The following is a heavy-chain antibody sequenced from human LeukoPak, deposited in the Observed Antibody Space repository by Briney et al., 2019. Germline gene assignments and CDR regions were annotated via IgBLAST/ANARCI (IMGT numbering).Heavy chain of an antibody. J-gene: IGHJ4*02. V-gene: IGHV1-69*04. CDR2: IIPILGIA. Sequence: SVKVSCKASGYTFIDYYIHWVRQAPGQGLEWMGRIIPILGIANYAQKFQGRVTITADKSTSTAYMELSSLRSEDTAVYYCARDIAARPNGYWGQGTLVTVSS. D-gene: IGHD6-6*01. CDR1: GYTFIDYY. CDR3: ARDIAARPNGY.